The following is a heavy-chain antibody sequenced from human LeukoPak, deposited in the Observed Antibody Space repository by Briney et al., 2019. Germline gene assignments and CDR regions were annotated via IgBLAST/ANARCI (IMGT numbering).Heavy chain of an antibody. V-gene: IGHV3-74*01. CDR3: VRKFATGD. CDR1: GFTFSSHL. J-gene: IGHJ4*02. D-gene: IGHD1-14*01. Sequence: GGSLRLSCAASGFTFSSHLMHWVRQAQGTGLVWVSSVKSDGTATNYADSVKGRFTISRDNAKNTLYLRMNSLRVEDTAVYYCVRKFATGDWGQGTLVTVSS. CDR2: VKSDGTAT.